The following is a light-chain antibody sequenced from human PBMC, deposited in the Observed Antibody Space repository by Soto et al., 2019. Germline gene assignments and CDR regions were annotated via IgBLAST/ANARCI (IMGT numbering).Light chain of an antibody. CDR1: SSNIGSKN. Sequence: QSVLTQPPSASGTPWLTVTISCSGSSSNIGSKNVNWYQQLPGAAPKLLIYRNNQWPSGVPDRFSGSKSGTSASLAISGLQSEDEGDYYCAAWDESLNGVVFGGGTKLTVL. CDR2: RNN. V-gene: IGLV1-44*01. J-gene: IGLJ2*01. CDR3: AAWDESLNGVV.